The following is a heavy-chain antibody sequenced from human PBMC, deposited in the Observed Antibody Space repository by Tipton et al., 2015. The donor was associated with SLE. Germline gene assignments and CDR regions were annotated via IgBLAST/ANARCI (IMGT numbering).Heavy chain of an antibody. V-gene: IGHV4-59*01. CDR1: GGSISSYY. J-gene: IGHJ4*02. Sequence: TLSLTCTVSGGSISSYYWSWIRQPPGTGLEWIGYIYYSGSTNYNPSLKSRVTISVDTSKNQFSLKLSSVTAADTAVYYCARAPIAARPGYFDYWGQGTLVTVSS. D-gene: IGHD6-6*01. CDR2: IYYSGST. CDR3: ARAPIAARPGYFDY.